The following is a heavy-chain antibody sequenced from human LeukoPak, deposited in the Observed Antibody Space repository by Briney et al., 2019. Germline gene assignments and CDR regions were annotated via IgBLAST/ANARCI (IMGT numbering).Heavy chain of an antibody. J-gene: IGHJ4*02. CDR3: AKDFYGPQLVGLFDY. CDR2: ISGSGGST. Sequence: GGSLRLSCAASGFAFSTYAMGWVRQAPGKGLEWVTAISGSGGSTYYADSVKGRFAISIDNSKNTLYLQMNSLRAEDTATYYCAKDFYGPQLVGLFDYWGQGTLVTVSS. CDR1: GFAFSTYA. D-gene: IGHD3-10*01. V-gene: IGHV3-23*01.